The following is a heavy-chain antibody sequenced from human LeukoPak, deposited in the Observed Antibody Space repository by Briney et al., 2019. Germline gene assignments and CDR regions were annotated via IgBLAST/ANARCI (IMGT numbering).Heavy chain of an antibody. CDR2: IYYSGST. V-gene: IGHV4-39*01. D-gene: IGHD1-14*01. CDR1: GGSISSSSYY. J-gene: IGHJ5*02. CDR3: ARLLTGFGFDP. Sequence: SETLSLTCTVSGGSISSSSYYWGWIRQPPGKGLEWIGSIYYSGSTYYNPSLKSRVTISVDTSKNQFSVKLSSVTAADTAVYYCARLLTGFGFDPWGQGTLVTVSS.